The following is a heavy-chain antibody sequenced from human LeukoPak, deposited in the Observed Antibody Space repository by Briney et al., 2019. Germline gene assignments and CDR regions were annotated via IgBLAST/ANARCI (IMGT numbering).Heavy chain of an antibody. CDR2: IYYSGST. J-gene: IGHJ3*02. CDR3: ARHDSDIVVVLGATPRPDDAFDI. V-gene: IGHV4-39*01. Sequence: SETLSLTCTVSGGSISSSSYYWGWIRQPPGKGLEWIGSIYYSGSTYYNPSLKSRVTISVDTSKNQFSLKLSSVTAADTAVYYCARHDSDIVVVLGATPRPDDAFDIWGQGTMVTVSS. CDR1: GGSISSSSYY. D-gene: IGHD2-15*01.